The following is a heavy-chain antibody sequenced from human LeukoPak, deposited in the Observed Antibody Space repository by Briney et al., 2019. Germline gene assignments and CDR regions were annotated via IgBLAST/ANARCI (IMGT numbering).Heavy chain of an antibody. CDR1: GFTFDDYG. Sequence: GGSLRLSCAASGFTFDDYGMSWVRQAPGKGLGWVSGINWNGGSTGYADSVKGRFTISRDNAKNSLYLQMNSLRAEDTALYYCARGDYYDSSGYFAFDYWGQGTLVTVSS. CDR2: INWNGGST. D-gene: IGHD3-22*01. J-gene: IGHJ4*02. V-gene: IGHV3-20*04. CDR3: ARGDYYDSSGYFAFDY.